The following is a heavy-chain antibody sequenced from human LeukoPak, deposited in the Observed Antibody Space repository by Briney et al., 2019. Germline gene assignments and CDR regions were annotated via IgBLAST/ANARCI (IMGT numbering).Heavy chain of an antibody. D-gene: IGHD3-10*01. CDR1: GFTFSSYA. CDR2: TSGSGGST. Sequence: GGSLRLSCAASGFTFSSYAMSWVRQAPGKGLEWVSATSGSGGSTYYADSVKGRFTISRDNSKNTLYLQMNSLRAEDTAVYYCAKDGSGTMGGWFDPWGQGTLVAVSS. V-gene: IGHV3-23*01. J-gene: IGHJ5*02. CDR3: AKDGSGTMGGWFDP.